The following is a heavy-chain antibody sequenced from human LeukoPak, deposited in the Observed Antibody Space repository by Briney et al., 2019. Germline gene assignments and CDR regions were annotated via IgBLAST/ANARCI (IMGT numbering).Heavy chain of an antibody. V-gene: IGHV4-59*13. J-gene: IGHJ4*02. CDR2: ISYSGST. CDR1: GGSISSFY. Sequence: SETLSLTCTVSGGSISSFYWSWIRQPPGKGLEWIGFISYSGSTNYNPSLRGRVTISVDTSKNQFSLNLSPVTGADTAVYYCARASRLGELSLGYWGQGTLVTVSS. CDR3: ARASRLGELSLGY. D-gene: IGHD3-16*02.